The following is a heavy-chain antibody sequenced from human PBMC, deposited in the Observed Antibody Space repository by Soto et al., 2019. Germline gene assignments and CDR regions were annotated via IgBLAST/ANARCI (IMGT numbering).Heavy chain of an antibody. J-gene: IGHJ4*02. CDR1: GDSVSNNGAA. V-gene: IGHV6-1*01. CDR2: TYYRSRWHT. CDR3: SRDPPAYHSAFDS. D-gene: IGHD4-4*01. Sequence: PSQTLSLTCAISGDSVSNNGAAWNWIRQSPSGGLEWLGRTYYRSRWHTDYAVSMKSRITITPDTSKNQFSLQVNSVTPEDTALYYCSRDPPAYHSAFDSWGQGTLVTVSS.